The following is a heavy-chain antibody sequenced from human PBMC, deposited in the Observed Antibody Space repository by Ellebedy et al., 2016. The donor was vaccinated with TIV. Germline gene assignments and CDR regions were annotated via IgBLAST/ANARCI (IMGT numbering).Heavy chain of an antibody. V-gene: IGHV3-64D*09. CDR2: ISNNGGST. CDR1: GLTFRNYA. Sequence: PGGSLRLSCSASGLTFRNYAMHWVRQAPGKGLEYVSAISNNGGSTYYADSVKGRFTISRDNSKNTLYLQMSSLTPEDTAVYYCVPRMVVAFEYWGQGTLVTFSS. CDR3: VPRMVVAFEY. D-gene: IGHD2-21*01. J-gene: IGHJ4*02.